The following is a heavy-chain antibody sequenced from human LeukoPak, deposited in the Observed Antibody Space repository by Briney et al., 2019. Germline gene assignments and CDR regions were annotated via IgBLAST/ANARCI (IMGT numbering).Heavy chain of an antibody. Sequence: GGSLRLSCAASGFIFSSYAMHWVRQAPGKGLEWVAVISYDGSNKYYADSVKGRFTISRDNSKNTLYLQMNSLRAEDTAVYYCARARYSSSSSPYNWFDPWGQGTLVTVSS. CDR3: ARARYSSSSSPYNWFDP. CDR2: ISYDGSNK. D-gene: IGHD6-6*01. CDR1: GFIFSSYA. V-gene: IGHV3-30*01. J-gene: IGHJ5*02.